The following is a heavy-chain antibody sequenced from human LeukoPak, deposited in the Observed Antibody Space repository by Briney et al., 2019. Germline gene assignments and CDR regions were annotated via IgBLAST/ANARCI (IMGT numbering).Heavy chain of an antibody. J-gene: IGHJ4*02. CDR3: AKTLTGGSSFDY. V-gene: IGHV3-23*01. D-gene: IGHD3-9*01. CDR2: ISGSRT. Sequence: PGGSLRLSCAASGFTFSNSAMSWVRQAPGKGLEWVSAISGSRTYYTDSVKGRFTISRDNSKNTLYLQMNSLRAEDTAVYYCAKTLTGGSSFDYWGQGTLVTVSS. CDR1: GFTFSNSA.